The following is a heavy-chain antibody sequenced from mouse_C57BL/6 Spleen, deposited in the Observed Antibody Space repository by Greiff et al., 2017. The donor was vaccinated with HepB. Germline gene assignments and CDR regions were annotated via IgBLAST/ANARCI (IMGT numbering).Heavy chain of an antibody. V-gene: IGHV1-26*01. D-gene: IGHD2-2*01. J-gene: IGHJ1*03. Sequence: EVQLQQSGPELVKPGASVKISCKASGYTFTDYYMNWVKQSHGKSLEWIGDINPNNGGTSYNQKFKGKATLTVDKSSSTAYMELRSLTSEDSAVYYCARGGIWLRQGDWYFDVWGTGTTVTVSS. CDR3: ARGGIWLRQGDWYFDV. CDR1: GYTFTDYY. CDR2: INPNNGGT.